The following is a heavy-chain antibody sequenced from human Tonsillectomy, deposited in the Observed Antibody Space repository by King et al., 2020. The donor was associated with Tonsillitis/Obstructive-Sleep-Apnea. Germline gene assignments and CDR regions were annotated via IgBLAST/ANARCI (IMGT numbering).Heavy chain of an antibody. CDR2: IIPISGTA. D-gene: IGHD6-19*01. CDR3: ASSDRYSSGWLYYFDY. Sequence: QLVQSGAEVKKPGSSVKVSCKASGGTFSSCAISWVRQAPGQGLEWVGGIIPISGTANYAQKFQGRVTISADESTSTAYMELSSLRSEDTAVYYCASSDRYSSGWLYYFDYWGQGTLVTVSS. J-gene: IGHJ4*02. V-gene: IGHV1-69*12. CDR1: GGTFSSCA.